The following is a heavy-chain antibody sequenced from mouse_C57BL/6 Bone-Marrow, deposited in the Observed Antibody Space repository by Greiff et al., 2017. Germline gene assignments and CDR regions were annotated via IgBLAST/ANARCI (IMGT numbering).Heavy chain of an antibody. CDR3: ARDARLLCWYFDV. J-gene: IGHJ1*03. CDR2: ISDGGSYT. V-gene: IGHV5-4*01. Sequence: EVKLVESGGGLVKPGGSLKLSCAASGFTFSSYAMSWVRQTPEKRLEWVATISDGGSYTYYPDNVKGRFTISRDNAKNNLYLQMSHLKSEDTAMYYCARDARLLCWYFDVWGTGTTVTVSS. CDR1: GFTFSSYA. D-gene: IGHD2-3*01.